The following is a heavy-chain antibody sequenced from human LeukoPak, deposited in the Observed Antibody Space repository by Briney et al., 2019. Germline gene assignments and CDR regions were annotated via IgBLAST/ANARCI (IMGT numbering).Heavy chain of an antibody. CDR1: GGSISSYY. V-gene: IGHV4-59*01. J-gene: IGHJ4*02. D-gene: IGHD6-13*01. CDR3: ASTRRGAAALGY. Sequence: KPSETLSLTCTVSGGSISSYYWSWIRQPPGKGLEWIGYIYYSGSTNYNPSLKSRVTISVDTSKNQFSLKLSSVTAADTAVYYCASTRRGAAALGYWGQGTLVTVSS. CDR2: IYYSGST.